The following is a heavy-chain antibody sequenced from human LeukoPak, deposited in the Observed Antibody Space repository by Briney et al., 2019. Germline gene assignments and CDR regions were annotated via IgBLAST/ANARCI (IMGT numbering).Heavy chain of an antibody. D-gene: IGHD6-13*01. Sequence: SVKVSCKASRGTFSSYAISWVRQAPGQGLEWMGGIIPIFGTANYAQKFQGRVTITADKSTSTAYMELSSLRSEDTAVYYCARGCAVGSSWYCFDYWGQGTLVTVSS. CDR3: ARGCAVGSSWYCFDY. V-gene: IGHV1-69*06. CDR1: RGTFSSYA. CDR2: IIPIFGTA. J-gene: IGHJ4*02.